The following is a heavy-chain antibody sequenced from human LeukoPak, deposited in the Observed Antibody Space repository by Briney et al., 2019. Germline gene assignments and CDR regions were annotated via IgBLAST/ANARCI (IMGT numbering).Heavy chain of an antibody. Sequence: PGGSLRLSCAASGFNFRSYSMNWVRQAPGKGLEWVSSIISSSTYIYYADSVKGRFTISRDNAKNSLYLQMNSLRAEDTAVYYCAKMGWSAYDYTNYWGQGTLVTVSS. V-gene: IGHV3-21*04. CDR2: IISSSTYI. J-gene: IGHJ4*02. CDR1: GFNFRSYS. CDR3: AKMGWSAYDYTNY. D-gene: IGHD3-3*01.